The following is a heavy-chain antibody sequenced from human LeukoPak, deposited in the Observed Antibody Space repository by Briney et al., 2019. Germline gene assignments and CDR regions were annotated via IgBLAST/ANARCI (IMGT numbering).Heavy chain of an antibody. CDR3: ARGCHSGYDYMLDF. CDR1: GFAFSTYA. J-gene: IGHJ4*02. CDR2: ISYHGENK. D-gene: IGHD5-12*01. Sequence: GGSLRLSCAASGFAFSTYAMHWVRQAPGKGLEWVAFISYHGENKYYGDSVEGRFTVSRDNSENRLYLQMDSLRPEDTAVFYCARGCHSGYDYMLDFWGQGALVIVTS. V-gene: IGHV3-30*01.